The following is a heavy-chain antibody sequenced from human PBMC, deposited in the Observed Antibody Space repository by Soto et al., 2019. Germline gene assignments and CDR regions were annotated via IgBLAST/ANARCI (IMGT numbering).Heavy chain of an antibody. D-gene: IGHD3-3*01. CDR3: VRDHPPRITSFGVLIAMDG. J-gene: IGHJ6*02. Sequence: QVQLVQSGAEVKKPGASVKVSCKASGYTFTNYAMHWVRQAPGQRLEWMGWINDGNGNTKYSQKFQGRVTITSETSASTAYMELSSLRLEDTAVYYGVRDHPPRITSFGVLIAMDGWGQGTTVTVFS. V-gene: IGHV1-3*01. CDR2: INDGNGNT. CDR1: GYTFTNYA.